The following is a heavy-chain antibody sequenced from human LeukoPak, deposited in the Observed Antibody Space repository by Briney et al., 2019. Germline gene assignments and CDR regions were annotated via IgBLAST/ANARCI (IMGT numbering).Heavy chain of an antibody. Sequence: ASVKVSCKASGYTFINYVMHWVRQAPGQGLEWMGWINAGNGDTKYSQKFQGRVTITRDTSASTAYMELSSLRSEDTAVYYCARLVGQKWPRCDPWGQGTLVTVSS. CDR1: GYTFINYV. V-gene: IGHV1-3*01. D-gene: IGHD1-26*01. J-gene: IGHJ5*02. CDR2: INAGNGDT. CDR3: ARLVGQKWPRCDP.